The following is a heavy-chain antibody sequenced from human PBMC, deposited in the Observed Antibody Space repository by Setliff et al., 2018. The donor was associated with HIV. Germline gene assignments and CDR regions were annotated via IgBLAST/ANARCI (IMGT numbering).Heavy chain of an antibody. D-gene: IGHD1-1*01. J-gene: IGHJ4*02. CDR3: ARDLNWAFDY. CDR1: GFTFRDYS. V-gene: IGHV3-48*01. CDR2: LGKSNSRM. Sequence: PGGSLRLSCTASGFTFRDYSMNRVRQAPGKGLEWVSYLGKSNSRMTYAGSVKGRFTISGDNAENTLYLQMNSLTSEDTAVYYCARDLNWAFDYWGQGILVTVSS.